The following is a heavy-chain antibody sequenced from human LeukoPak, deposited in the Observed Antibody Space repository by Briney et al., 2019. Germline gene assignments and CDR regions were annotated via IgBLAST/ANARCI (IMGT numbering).Heavy chain of an antibody. Sequence: GESLKISCKGSGYSFTSYWIGWVRQMPGKGLEWMGIIYPGDPDTRYSPSFQGQVTISADKSISTAYLQWSSLKASDTAMYYCARDGYNHDDAFDIWGQGTMVTVSS. CDR1: GYSFTSYW. V-gene: IGHV5-51*01. J-gene: IGHJ3*02. D-gene: IGHD5-24*01. CDR3: ARDGYNHDDAFDI. CDR2: IYPGDPDT.